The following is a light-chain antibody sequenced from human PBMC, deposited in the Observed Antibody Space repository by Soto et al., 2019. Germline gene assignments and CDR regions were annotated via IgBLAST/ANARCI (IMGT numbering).Light chain of an antibody. CDR1: QSIRSW. V-gene: IGKV1-5*03. Sequence: DIQMTQSPSTLSASVGDRVTITYRASQSIRSWLAWYQQKPGKAPKLLIYKASSLESGVPSRFSGSGSGTEFTLTITSLQPDDFATYYCQQYNSYPWTFGQGTKVDNK. CDR3: QQYNSYPWT. J-gene: IGKJ1*01. CDR2: KAS.